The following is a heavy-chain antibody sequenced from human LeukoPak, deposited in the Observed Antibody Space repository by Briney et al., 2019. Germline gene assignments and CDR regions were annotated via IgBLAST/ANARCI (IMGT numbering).Heavy chain of an antibody. V-gene: IGHV4-61*05. CDR2: IYYSGST. CDR1: DGSISSSPYY. Sequence: SETLSLTCTVSDGSISSSPYYWAWIRQPPGKGLEWIGYIYYSGSTNYNPSLKSRVAISVDTSKNQFSLNLSSVTPADTAVYFSARVRSGSYYDYWGQGTLVTVSS. J-gene: IGHJ4*02. CDR3: ARVRSGSYYDY. D-gene: IGHD3-10*01.